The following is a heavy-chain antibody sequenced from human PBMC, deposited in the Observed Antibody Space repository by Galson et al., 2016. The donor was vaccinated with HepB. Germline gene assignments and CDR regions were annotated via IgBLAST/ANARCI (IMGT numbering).Heavy chain of an antibody. CDR2: IVVGSGDT. CDR3: AAHRGGSGGDS. D-gene: IGHD3-10*01. V-gene: IGHV1-58*01. CDR1: GFTFTNSA. Sequence: SVKVSCKASGFTFTNSAVQWVRQARGQRLEWIGWIVVGSGDTNYAQRFQERVTFTRDMSTSTAYMELSSLRSEDTAVYYCAAHRGGSGGDSWGQGTLVTVSS. J-gene: IGHJ4*02.